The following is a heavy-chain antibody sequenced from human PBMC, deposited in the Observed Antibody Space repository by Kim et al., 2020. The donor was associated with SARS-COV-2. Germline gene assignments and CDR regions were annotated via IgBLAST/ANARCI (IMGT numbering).Heavy chain of an antibody. D-gene: IGHD1-26*01. CDR3: ARSGSSGHWYFDL. Sequence: FAISVKTQIIISPTTSKNQFSLQLNSVTPEDTAVYYCARSGSSGHWYFDLWGRGTLVTVSS. V-gene: IGHV6-1*01. J-gene: IGHJ2*01.